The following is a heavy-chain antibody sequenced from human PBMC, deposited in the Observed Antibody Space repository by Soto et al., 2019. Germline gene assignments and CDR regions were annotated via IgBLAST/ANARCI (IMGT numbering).Heavy chain of an antibody. J-gene: IGHJ6*02. CDR2: IKQDGSEK. Sequence: GGSLRLSCAASVFSFSSYAMHWVRQAPGKGLEWVANIKQDGSEKYYVDSVKGRFTISRDNAKNSLYLQMNSLRAEDTAVYYCARDRYSYYDFWSGSLPYYYYGMDVWGQGTTDTVSS. V-gene: IGHV3-7*01. CDR3: ARDRYSYYDFWSGSLPYYYYGMDV. CDR1: VFSFSSYA. D-gene: IGHD3-3*01.